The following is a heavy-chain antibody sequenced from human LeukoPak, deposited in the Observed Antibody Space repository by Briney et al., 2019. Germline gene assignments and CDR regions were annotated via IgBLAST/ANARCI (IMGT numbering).Heavy chain of an antibody. V-gene: IGHV6-1*01. CDR2: TYYRSKWYN. CDR3: ARGPHYYYYYYMDV. J-gene: IGHJ6*03. CDR1: GDSVSSNSAA. Sequence: SQTLSLTCAISGDSVSSNSAAWNWVRQSPSRGLEWLGSTYYRSKWYNDYAVSVKSQITINPNTSKNQFSLQLNSVTPEDTAVYYCARGPHYYYYYYMDVWGKGTTVTVSS.